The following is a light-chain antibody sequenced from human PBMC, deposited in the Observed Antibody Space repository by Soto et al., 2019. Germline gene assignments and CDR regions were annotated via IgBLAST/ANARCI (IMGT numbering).Light chain of an antibody. J-gene: IGKJ1*01. V-gene: IGKV3D-20*02. CDR2: DAS. CDR1: QSVSSSY. Sequence: EIVLTQSPGTQSLSPGERATLSCRASQSVSSSYLASYEQKPGQAPRLLIYDASNSATGIPARFSGSGSGTDFTLTISSLEPEDLAVYYCQQRSNWPRTFGQGTKVGI. CDR3: QQRSNWPRT.